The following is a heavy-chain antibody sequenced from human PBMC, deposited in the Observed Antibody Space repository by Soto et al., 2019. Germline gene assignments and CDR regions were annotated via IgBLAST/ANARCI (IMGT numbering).Heavy chain of an antibody. J-gene: IGHJ4*02. CDR3: AKTISSSWYVMSY. D-gene: IGHD6-13*01. V-gene: IGHV3-30*18. CDR2: ISYDGSNK. Sequence: QVQLVESGGGVVQPGRSLRLSCAASGFTFSSYGMHWVRQAPGKGLEWVAVISYDGSNKYYADSVKGRFTISRDNSKNTLYLQMNSLRAEDTAVYYCAKTISSSWYVMSYWGQGTLVTVSS. CDR1: GFTFSSYG.